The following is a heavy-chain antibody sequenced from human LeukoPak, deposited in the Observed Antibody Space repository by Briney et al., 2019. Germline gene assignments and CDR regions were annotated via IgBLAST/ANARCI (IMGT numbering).Heavy chain of an antibody. CDR2: IGSSSSPI. V-gene: IGHV3-48*01. J-gene: IGHJ4*02. D-gene: IGHD4-11*01. CDR3: ARDQAYSFDY. CDR1: GFTLSAYS. Sequence: GGSLRLSCAASGFTLSAYSMKWVRQAPEKGLEWVSYIGSSSSPIYYADSVKGRFTISRDNAKNSLYLQMDSLRAEDTAVYYCARDQAYSFDYWGQGTLVTVSS.